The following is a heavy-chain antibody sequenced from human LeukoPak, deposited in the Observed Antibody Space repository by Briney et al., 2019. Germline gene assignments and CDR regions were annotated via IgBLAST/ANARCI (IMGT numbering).Heavy chain of an antibody. CDR1: GFTFNSYW. V-gene: IGHV3-7*03. D-gene: IGHD2-15*01. Sequence: GGSLRLSCAASGFTFNSYWMSWVRQAPGKGLEWVANIKQDGSEKYYVDSVKGRFTISRDNAKNSLYLQMNSLRAEDTAVYYCARAARVGPRVAATHAEYFQHWGQGTLVTVSS. J-gene: IGHJ1*01. CDR3: ARAARVGPRVAATHAEYFQH. CDR2: IKQDGSEK.